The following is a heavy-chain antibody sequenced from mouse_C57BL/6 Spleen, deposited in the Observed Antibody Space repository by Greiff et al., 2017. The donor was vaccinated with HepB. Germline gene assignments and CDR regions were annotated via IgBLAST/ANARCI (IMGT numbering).Heavy chain of an antibody. Sequence: VHVKQSGPELVKPGASVKISCKASGYSFTDYNMNWVKQSNGKSLEWIGVINPNYGTTSYNQKFKGKATLTVDQSSSTAYMQLNSLTSEDSAVYYCARSDSSGPGAMDYWGQGTSVTVSS. V-gene: IGHV1-39*01. D-gene: IGHD3-2*02. CDR3: ARSDSSGPGAMDY. CDR1: GYSFTDYN. J-gene: IGHJ4*01. CDR2: INPNYGTT.